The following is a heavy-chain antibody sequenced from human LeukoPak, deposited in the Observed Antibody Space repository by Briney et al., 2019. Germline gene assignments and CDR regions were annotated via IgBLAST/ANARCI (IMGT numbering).Heavy chain of an antibody. CDR1: GFTFSSYS. J-gene: IGHJ3*02. D-gene: IGHD3-9*01. CDR2: ISSSSSYI. CDR3: AKELRYFDWLPDAFDI. Sequence: PGGSLRLSCAASGFTFSSYSMNWVRQAPGKGLEWVSSISSSSSYIYYADSVKGRFTISRDNAKNSLYLQMNSLRAEDTAVYYCAKELRYFDWLPDAFDIWGQGTMVTVSS. V-gene: IGHV3-21*01.